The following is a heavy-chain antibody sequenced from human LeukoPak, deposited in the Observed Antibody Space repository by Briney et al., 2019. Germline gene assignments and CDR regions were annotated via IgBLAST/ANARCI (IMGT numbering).Heavy chain of an antibody. CDR2: INAGNGNT. Sequence: ASVKVSCKASGYTFTSYAMHWVRQAPGQRLEWMGWINAGNGNTKYSQEFQGRVTITRDTSASTAYMELSSLRSEDMAVYYCATDITMVRGVIIWGQGTLVTASS. CDR1: GYTFTSYA. J-gene: IGHJ4*02. CDR3: ATDITMVRGVII. D-gene: IGHD3-10*01. V-gene: IGHV1-3*03.